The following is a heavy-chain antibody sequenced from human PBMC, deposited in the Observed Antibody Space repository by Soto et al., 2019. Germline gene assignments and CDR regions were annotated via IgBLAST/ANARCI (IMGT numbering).Heavy chain of an antibody. V-gene: IGHV3-23*01. Sequence: EAQLLESGGGLVQPGGSLRLTCAASGFTFSNYAMTWVRQVPGKGLEWVSSIHGGGAGTYYSNSLKGRFTVSRDDSGKTLYLQLSSLRVDDTAVYYCGKDAVSNNGEWDWIDPWGQGTLVIVSS. CDR1: GFTFSNYA. CDR2: IHGGGAGT. CDR3: GKDAVSNNGEWDWIDP. J-gene: IGHJ5*02. D-gene: IGHD3-10*01.